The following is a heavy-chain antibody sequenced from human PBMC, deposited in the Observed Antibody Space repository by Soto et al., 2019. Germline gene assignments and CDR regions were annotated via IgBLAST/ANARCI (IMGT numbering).Heavy chain of an antibody. D-gene: IGHD3-10*01. CDR2: SYPGDSDT. CDR3: ARNEVRRVRAVTDCYYNFFYGIDV. V-gene: IGHV5-51*01. J-gene: IGHJ6*01. CDR1: GSSFTSYW. Sequence: HGESLKISCKGSGSSFTSYWIGCVLHTPGKGLEWMGISYPGDSDTRYSPSFQGQVTISADKSISTAYLQWSSMKASVTPMYYCARNEVRRVRAVTDCYYNFFYGIDVWGQETRVTDS.